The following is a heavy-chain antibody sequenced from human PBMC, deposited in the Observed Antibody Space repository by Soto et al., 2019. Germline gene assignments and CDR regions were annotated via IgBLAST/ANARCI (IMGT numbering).Heavy chain of an antibody. V-gene: IGHV4-39*01. CDR2: IYYSGST. J-gene: IGHJ5*02. D-gene: IGHD2-2*01. CDR3: ARQRCSSTSCNWFDP. CDR1: GGSISSSSYY. Sequence: SETLSLTCTVSGGSISSSSYYWGWIRQPPGKGLEWIGSIYYSGSTYYNPSLKSRFTISVDTSKNQFSLKLSSVTAADTAVYYCARQRCSSTSCNWFDPWGQGTLVTVSS.